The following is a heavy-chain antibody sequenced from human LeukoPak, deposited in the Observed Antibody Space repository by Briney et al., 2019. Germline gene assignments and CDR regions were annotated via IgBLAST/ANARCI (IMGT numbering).Heavy chain of an antibody. Sequence: SETLSLTCTVSGYSISSGYYWGWIRQPPGKGLEWIGSIYHSGSTYYNPSLKSRVTISVDTSKNQFSLKLSSVTAADTAVYYCARHGLWFGEAHLWFDPWGQGTLVTVSS. CDR3: ARHGLWFGEAHLWFDP. V-gene: IGHV4-38-2*02. J-gene: IGHJ5*02. CDR2: IYHSGST. D-gene: IGHD3-10*01. CDR1: GYSISSGYY.